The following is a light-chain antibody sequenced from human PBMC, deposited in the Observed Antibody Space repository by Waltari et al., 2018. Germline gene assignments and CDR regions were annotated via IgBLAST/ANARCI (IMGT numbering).Light chain of an antibody. J-gene: IGLJ2*01. V-gene: IGLV1-40*01. CDR2: ADN. CDR1: SSNIGAGYD. Sequence: QSVLTQPPSVSGAPGQRVTISCTGSSSNIGAGYDVHWYQHLPRAAPKLLIYADNNRPSGVPDRFSSSKSGTSASLAITGLQAEDEADYYCQSYDKSLSGSVFGGGTKLTVL. CDR3: QSYDKSLSGSV.